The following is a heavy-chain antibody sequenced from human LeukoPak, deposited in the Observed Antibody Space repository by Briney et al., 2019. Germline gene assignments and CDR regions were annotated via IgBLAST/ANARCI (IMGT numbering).Heavy chain of an antibody. J-gene: IGHJ4*02. V-gene: IGHV1-24*01. CDR3: ATDSNVRRGKGVVVNAAIDY. CDR2: FDPEDDET. Sequence: ASVKVSCKGSGYSLTEFCMHWVRQAPGKGLEWVEGFDPEDDETIYAEKFQGRVTMTEDTSTDTAYMKPSSLRSEYTSVYYCATDSNVRRGKGVVVNAAIDYWGQGTLVTVSS. D-gene: IGHD2-21*01. CDR1: GYSLTEFC.